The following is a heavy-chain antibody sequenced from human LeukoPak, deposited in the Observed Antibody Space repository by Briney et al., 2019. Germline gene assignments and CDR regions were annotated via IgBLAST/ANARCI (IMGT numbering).Heavy chain of an antibody. D-gene: IGHD2-2*01. J-gene: IGHJ3*02. CDR3: ARDRRYCSSTSCPPDAFDI. V-gene: IGHV3-7*01. Sequence: GGSLRLSCLASGFTFSTYWMSWVRQAPGKGLEWVANIKQDGSEKYYEDSVRGRVTISRDNAKNSLYLQMNSLRAEDTAVYYCARDRRYCSSTSCPPDAFDIWGQGTMVTVSS. CDR2: IKQDGSEK. CDR1: GFTFSTYW.